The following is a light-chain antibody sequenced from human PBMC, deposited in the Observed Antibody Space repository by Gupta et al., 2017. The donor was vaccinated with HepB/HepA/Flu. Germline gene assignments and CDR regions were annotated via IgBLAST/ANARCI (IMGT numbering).Light chain of an antibody. CDR1: SSDVGGYKY. CDR2: EVT. J-gene: IGLJ2*01. Sequence: GSPGQSVTISCTGTSSDVGGYKYVSWYQQHPGQAPKLIIYEVTKRPSGVPDRFSGSKSGNTASLTVSGLQTEDEADYYCSSYAGSDRYVVFGGGTKLTVL. V-gene: IGLV2-8*01. CDR3: SSYAGSDRYVV.